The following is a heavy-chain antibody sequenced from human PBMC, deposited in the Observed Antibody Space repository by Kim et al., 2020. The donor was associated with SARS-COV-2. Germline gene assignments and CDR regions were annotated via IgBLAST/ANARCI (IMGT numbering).Heavy chain of an antibody. CDR3: AKGNWQQGSPFDY. J-gene: IGHJ4*02. V-gene: IGHV3-9*01. CDR1: GFTFDDYA. Sequence: GGSLRLSCAASGFTFDDYAMHWVRQAPGKGLEWVSGISWNSGSIGYADSVKGRFTISRDNAKNSLYLQMNSLRAEDTALYYCAKGNWQQGSPFDYWGQGTLVTVSS. D-gene: IGHD6-13*01. CDR2: ISWNSGSI.